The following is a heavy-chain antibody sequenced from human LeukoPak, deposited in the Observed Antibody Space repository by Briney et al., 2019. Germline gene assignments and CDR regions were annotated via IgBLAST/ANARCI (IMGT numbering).Heavy chain of an antibody. V-gene: IGHV1-8*01. CDR3: ARGHYDILTGYYHY. CDR2: MNPNSGNT. D-gene: IGHD3-9*01. CDR1: GYTFTSYD. Sequence: ASVKVSCKASGYTFTSYDINWVRQATGQGLEWMGWMNPNSGNTGYAQKFQGRVTMTRNTFISTAYMELSSLRSEDTAVYYCARGHYDILTGYYHYWGQGTLVTVSS. J-gene: IGHJ4*02.